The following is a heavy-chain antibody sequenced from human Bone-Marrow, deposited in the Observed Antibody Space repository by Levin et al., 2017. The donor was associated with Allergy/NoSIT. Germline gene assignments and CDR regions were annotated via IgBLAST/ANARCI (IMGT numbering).Heavy chain of an antibody. V-gene: IGHV5-51*01. CDR1: GYTFTSHW. CDR2: IYPVDSDT. Sequence: GESLKISCKGSGYTFTSHWIAWVRQMPGKGLEWMGIIYPVDSDTRYSPSFQGQVTFSADKSIRTAYLQWRSLKASDTAMYYCARLESGYEMFDQWGQGTLVTVSS. CDR3: ARLESGYEMFDQ. D-gene: IGHD3-3*01. J-gene: IGHJ5*02.